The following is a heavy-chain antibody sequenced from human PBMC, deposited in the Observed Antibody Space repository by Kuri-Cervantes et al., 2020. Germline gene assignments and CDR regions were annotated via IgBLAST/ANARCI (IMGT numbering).Heavy chain of an antibody. CDR1: GFTFSNYG. CDR2: ISYDGSIK. CDR3: AKDRLGIQLAGKGPFDP. V-gene: IGHV3-30*18. Sequence: GESLKISCAASGFTFSNYGIHWVRQAPGKGLEWVAVISYDGSIKHYAGSVKGRFTISRDNSKNTLYLQMNSLRAEDTAVYYCAKDRLGIQLAGKGPFDPWGQGTLVTVSS. D-gene: IGHD1-1*01. J-gene: IGHJ5*02.